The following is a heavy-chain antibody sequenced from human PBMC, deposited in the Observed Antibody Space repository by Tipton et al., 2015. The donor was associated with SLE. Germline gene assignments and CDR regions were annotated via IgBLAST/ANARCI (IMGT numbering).Heavy chain of an antibody. D-gene: IGHD6-19*01. CDR3: ARGSGWYAGSAFDI. J-gene: IGHJ3*02. CDR1: GGSISSGGYY. V-gene: IGHV4-30-2*01. Sequence: TLSLTCTVSGGSISSGGYYWSWIRQHPGKGLEWIGYIYHSGSTYYNPSLKSRVTISVDRSKNQFSLKLSSVTAADTAVYYCARGSGWYAGSAFDIWGQGTMVTVSS. CDR2: IYHSGST.